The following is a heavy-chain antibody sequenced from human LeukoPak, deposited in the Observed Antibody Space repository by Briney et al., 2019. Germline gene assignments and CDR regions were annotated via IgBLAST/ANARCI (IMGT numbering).Heavy chain of an antibody. CDR3: ASPGRVITTHSY. J-gene: IGHJ4*02. D-gene: IGHD3-22*01. CDR2: ISSSSSYI. V-gene: IGHV3-21*01. Sequence: PGGSLRLSCAASGFSFSSYSMNWVRQAPGKGLEWVSSISSSSSYIYYADSVKGRFTISRDNAKNSLYLQMNSLRAEDTAVYYCASPGRVITTHSYWGQGTLVTVSS. CDR1: GFSFSSYS.